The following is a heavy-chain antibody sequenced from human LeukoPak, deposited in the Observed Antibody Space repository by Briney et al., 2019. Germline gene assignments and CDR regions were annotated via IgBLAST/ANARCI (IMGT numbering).Heavy chain of an antibody. CDR1: GFTFSNYW. D-gene: IGHD3-22*01. CDR3: ARDLGQYYDTSDNWFDP. J-gene: IGHJ5*02. Sequence: GGSLRLSCAASGFTFSNYWMHWVRQAPGKGLVWVSRINSDGINTSYADSVKGRFTISRDSAKNTLNLQMNSLRAEDTAVYYCARDLGQYYDTSDNWFDPWGQGTLVTVSS. CDR2: INSDGINT. V-gene: IGHV3-74*01.